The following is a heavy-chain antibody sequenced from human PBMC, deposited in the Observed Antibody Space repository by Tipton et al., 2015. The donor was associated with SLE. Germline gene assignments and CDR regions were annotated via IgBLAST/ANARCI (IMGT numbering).Heavy chain of an antibody. CDR2: INHSGST. J-gene: IGHJ4*02. Sequence: TLSLTCAVYGGSFSGYYWSWIRQPPGQGLEWIGEINHSGSTNYNPSLKSRVTISVDTSKNQFSLKLSSVTAADTAVYYCARRGVDTAMAYDFDYWGQGTLVTVSS. V-gene: IGHV4-34*01. CDR1: GGSFSGYY. D-gene: IGHD5-18*01. CDR3: ARRGVDTAMAYDFDY.